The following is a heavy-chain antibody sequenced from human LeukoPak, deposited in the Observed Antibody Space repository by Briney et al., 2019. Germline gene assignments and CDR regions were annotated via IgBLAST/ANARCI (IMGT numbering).Heavy chain of an antibody. CDR2: MNPNSGCT. V-gene: IGHV1-2*02. J-gene: IGHJ6*03. CDR1: GYTFTGYY. CDR3: AREGGFDCSSTSCNFYYYYMDV. D-gene: IGHD2-2*01. Sequence: SSVTVSCMASGYTFTGYYMLWVLQAPGHGLEGIGWMNPNSGCTNYAQPVHGRFTMHSDTSISTPYMELSRLSADDRAVYYCAREGGFDCSSTSCNFYYYYMDVCGKGTTVTISS.